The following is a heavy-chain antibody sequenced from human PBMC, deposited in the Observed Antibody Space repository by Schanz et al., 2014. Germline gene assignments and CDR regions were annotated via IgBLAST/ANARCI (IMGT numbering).Heavy chain of an antibody. D-gene: IGHD3-22*01. V-gene: IGHV1-69*02. Sequence: VQLEQSGAEVKKPGSSVKVSCKASGGIFSSFGINWVRQAPGQGLEWMGRIIPSLGLAKYEQKFQDKVTITADTSTTTAYMELSGLRSEDTAVYYCARSNYYDNSDYYNSFDYWGQGTLVTVSS. CDR2: IIPSLGLA. J-gene: IGHJ4*02. CDR1: GGIFSSFG. CDR3: ARSNYYDNSDYYNSFDY.